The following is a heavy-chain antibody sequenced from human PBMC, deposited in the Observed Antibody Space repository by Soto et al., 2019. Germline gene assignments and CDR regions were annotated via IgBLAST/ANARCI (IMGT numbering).Heavy chain of an antibody. D-gene: IGHD3-3*01. CDR1: GGSFSSYY. V-gene: IGHV4-34*01. J-gene: IGHJ5*02. CDR2: INHSGST. CDR3: ARCEPRFMEWLLLSEYFHP. Sequence: QVQLQQWGAGLLKPSETLSLTCAVYGGSFSSYYWSWIRQPPGKGLEWIGVINHSGSTNYDPSLNSLATTSIETSKSQVSLTLSSVTAADTAVYYCARCEPRFMEWLLLSEYFHPWGQGTLVTVSS.